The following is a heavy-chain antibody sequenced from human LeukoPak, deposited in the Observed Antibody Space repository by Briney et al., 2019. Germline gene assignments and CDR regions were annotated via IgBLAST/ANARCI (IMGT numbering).Heavy chain of an antibody. J-gene: IGHJ4*02. CDR2: INHSGST. Sequence: KPSETLSLTCAVYGGSFSGYYWSWIRQPPGKGLEWIGEINHSGSTNYNPSLKSRVTISVDTSKNQFSLKLSSVTVADTAVYYCAGKGYGSGSGVDYWGQGTLVTVSS. D-gene: IGHD3-10*01. CDR1: GGSFSGYY. CDR3: AGKGYGSGSGVDY. V-gene: IGHV4-34*01.